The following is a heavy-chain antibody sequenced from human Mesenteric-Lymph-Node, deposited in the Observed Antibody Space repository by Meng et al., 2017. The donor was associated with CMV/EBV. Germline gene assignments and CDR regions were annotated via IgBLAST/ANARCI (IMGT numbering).Heavy chain of an antibody. CDR2: IISYGSST. J-gene: IGHJ4*02. Sequence: LRLCCAASGFTFNSYWMHWVRQAPRTELMWVSRIISYGSSTIYADSVKGRFTLSRDNAKNTLYLQMNSLRAEDTAVYYCARDHEGLDYWGQGTLVTVSS. CDR1: GFTFNSYW. CDR3: ARDHEGLDY. V-gene: IGHV3-74*01.